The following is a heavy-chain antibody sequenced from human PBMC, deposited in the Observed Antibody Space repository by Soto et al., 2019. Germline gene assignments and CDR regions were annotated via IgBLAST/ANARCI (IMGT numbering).Heavy chain of an antibody. CDR1: GRTFIRYW. Sequence: GGSLRLSCAASGRTFIRYWMSWVRQAPGKGLEWVANIKHDGSEIYYVDSVKGRFTISRDNAKNSLHLHTNSLRAEDTAVYYCAANQYWGQGTLVTVSS. J-gene: IGHJ1*01. CDR3: AANQY. CDR2: IKHDGSEI. V-gene: IGHV3-7*01.